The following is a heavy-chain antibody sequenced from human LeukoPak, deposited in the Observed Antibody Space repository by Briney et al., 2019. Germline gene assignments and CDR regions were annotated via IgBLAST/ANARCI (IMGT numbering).Heavy chain of an antibody. V-gene: IGHV4-30-4*01. CDR3: AREAKWDGWNDI. J-gene: IGHJ3*02. CDR1: GGSISSGDYY. CDR2: IYYSGST. D-gene: IGHD1-26*01. Sequence: SQPLSLTCTVSGGSISSGDYYWSWIRQPPEKGLEWIGYIYYSGSTYYNPSLKSRLTISVDTSKNQFSLKLSSVTAADTAVYYCAREAKWDGWNDIRGQGTMVTVSS.